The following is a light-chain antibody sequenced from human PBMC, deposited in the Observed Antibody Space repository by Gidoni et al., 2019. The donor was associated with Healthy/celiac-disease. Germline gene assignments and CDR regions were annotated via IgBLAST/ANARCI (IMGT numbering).Light chain of an antibody. V-gene: IGKV3-15*01. CDR1: QSVSSN. CDR3: QQYNNWPPLT. Sequence: EIVMTQSPATLSVSPGERATPSCRASQSVSSNLAWYQQKPGQDPRLLIYGASTRATGIPARFSGSGSGTEFTLTISSLQSEDFAVYYCQQYNNWPPLTFGGXTKVEIK. CDR2: GAS. J-gene: IGKJ4*01.